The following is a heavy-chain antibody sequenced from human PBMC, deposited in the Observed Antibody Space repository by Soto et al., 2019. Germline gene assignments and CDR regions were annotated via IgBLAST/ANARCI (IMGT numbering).Heavy chain of an antibody. CDR1: GFTFSDYY. J-gene: IGHJ4*02. V-gene: IGHV3-11*06. D-gene: IGHD5-18*01. Sequence: PXGSLLLSCAASGFTFSDYYMSWIRQAPGEGLELVSFISSSSGYTTYADSVMGRFTISRDNAKNSLYLQMNSLRAEDTAVYYCARDRYGYNYGSSPPPDDWGQGTLVTVSS. CDR2: ISSSSGYT. CDR3: ARDRYGYNYGSSPPPDD.